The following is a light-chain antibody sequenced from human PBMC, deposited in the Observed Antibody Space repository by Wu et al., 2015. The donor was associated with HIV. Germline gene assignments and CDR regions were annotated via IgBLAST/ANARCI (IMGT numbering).Light chain of an antibody. CDR1: QNVSSRY. J-gene: IGKJ5*01. CDR2: GAS. V-gene: IGKV3D-20*02. Sequence: EIVLTQSPGTLSLSPGEGATLACRASQNVSSRYLVWYQQKSGRAPRLLIYGASSRATGIPDRFSGSGSGTDFTLTISSLEPEDFAVYYCQHRFNWPLIFGQGTRLEIK. CDR3: QHRFNWPLI.